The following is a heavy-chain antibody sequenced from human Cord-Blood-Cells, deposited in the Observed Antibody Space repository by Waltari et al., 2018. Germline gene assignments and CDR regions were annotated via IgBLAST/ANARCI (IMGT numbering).Heavy chain of an antibody. Sequence: QVQLQQWGAGLLKPSETLSLTCAVYGGSFSGYYWSWIRQPPGKGLEWIGEINHSGSTNYNQSLKSRVTISVDTSKNQFSLKLSSVTAADTAVYYCARGRGFRYFDYWGQGTLVTVSS. J-gene: IGHJ4*02. D-gene: IGHD3-10*01. V-gene: IGHV4-34*01. CDR3: ARGRGFRYFDY. CDR2: INHSGST. CDR1: GGSFSGYY.